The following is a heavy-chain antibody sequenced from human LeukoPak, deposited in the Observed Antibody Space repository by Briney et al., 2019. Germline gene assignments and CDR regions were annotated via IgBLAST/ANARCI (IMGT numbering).Heavy chain of an antibody. J-gene: IGHJ4*02. CDR3: ARGGNPRDGPDY. CDR2: ISFDGSNK. Sequence: PRGSLRLSCAASGFTFSSYTIHWVRQAPGKGLERVAVISFDGSNKYYADSVKGRFSISRDNSKNTLYLQMNSLGAEDTAVYYCARGGNPRDGPDYWGQGTLVTVSS. CDR1: GFTFSSYT. D-gene: IGHD4-23*01. V-gene: IGHV3-30-3*01.